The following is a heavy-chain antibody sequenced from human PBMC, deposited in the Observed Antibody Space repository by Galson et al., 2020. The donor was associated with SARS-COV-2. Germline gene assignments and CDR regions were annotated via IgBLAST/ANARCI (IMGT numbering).Heavy chain of an antibody. CDR3: AREGVPAAMWDWFDP. D-gene: IGHD2-2*01. V-gene: IGHV4-59*01. Sequence: ASETLSLTCTVSGGPISSYYWSWIRQPPGKGLEWIGYIYYSRSTHYNPSLKSRVTISVDTSKNQFSLKLSSVTAADTAVYYCAREGVPAAMWDWFDPWGQGTLVTVSS. CDR2: IYYSRST. J-gene: IGHJ5*02. CDR1: GGPISSYY.